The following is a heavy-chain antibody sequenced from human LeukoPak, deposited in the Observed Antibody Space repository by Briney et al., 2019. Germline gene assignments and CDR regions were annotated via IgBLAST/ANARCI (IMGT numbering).Heavy chain of an antibody. V-gene: IGHV3-66*01. CDR2: TYSGGST. Sequence: GGSLRLSCAASGFPVTTKDMTWSRQAPGKGLEWVSVTYSGGSTFFADFVNGRFSISRDQSQNTLYLQMNSLRANDTAVYYCARAGDRGSHIDFWGQGTLVTVSS. J-gene: IGHJ4*02. CDR1: GFPVTTKD. CDR3: ARAGDRGSHIDF. D-gene: IGHD1-26*01.